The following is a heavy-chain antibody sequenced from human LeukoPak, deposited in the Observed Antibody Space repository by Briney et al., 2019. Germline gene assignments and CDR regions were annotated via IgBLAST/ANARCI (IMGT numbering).Heavy chain of an antibody. J-gene: IGHJ4*02. CDR3: ARGAGARTYRRFDL. Sequence: WVTPGSGATDYAQQFQGRVTLTRDTSISTVYMEMNNLISDDTAVYYCARGAGARTYRRFDLWGQGTLVTVSS. D-gene: IGHD1-26*01. V-gene: IGHV1-2*02. CDR2: VTPGSGAT.